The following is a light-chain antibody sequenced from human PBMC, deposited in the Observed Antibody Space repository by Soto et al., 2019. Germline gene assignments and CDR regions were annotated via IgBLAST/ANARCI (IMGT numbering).Light chain of an antibody. V-gene: IGKV1-5*03. Sequence: DIQVTQTPSTLSASVGGRVTITCRVSQSISSWLAWYQQKPGKAPKVLIYKASSLESGVPSRFSGSGSGTEFTFTISSLQPDDFATYYCQQYTSYSSFGQGTKVDIK. CDR1: QSISSW. CDR3: QQYTSYSS. CDR2: KAS. J-gene: IGKJ1*01.